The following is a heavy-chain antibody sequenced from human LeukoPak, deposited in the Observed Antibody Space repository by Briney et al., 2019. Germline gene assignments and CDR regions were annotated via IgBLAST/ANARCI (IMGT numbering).Heavy chain of an antibody. Sequence: GGSLRLSCAASGFTFSSYAMHWVRQAPGKGLEWVAVISYDGSNKYYADSVKGRFTISRDNSKNTLYLQMNSLSAEDTAVYYCARDHAVYYYGSGSYSALWGQGTLVTVSS. CDR1: GFTFSSYA. V-gene: IGHV3-30*04. CDR3: ARDHAVYYYGSGSYSAL. J-gene: IGHJ1*01. CDR2: ISYDGSNK. D-gene: IGHD3-10*01.